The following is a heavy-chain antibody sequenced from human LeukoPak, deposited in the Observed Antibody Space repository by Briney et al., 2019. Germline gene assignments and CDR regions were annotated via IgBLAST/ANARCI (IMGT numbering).Heavy chain of an antibody. CDR1: GYTFSDYY. D-gene: IGHD3-22*01. V-gene: IGHV7-4-1*02. J-gene: IGHJ4*02. CDR3: ARNSPYDSSGSKTPHLGY. CDR2: INTNTGNP. Sequence: ASVKVSCKASGYTFSDYYLHWVRQAPGQGLEWMGWINTNTGNPTYAQGFTGRFVFSLDTSVSTAYLQISSLKAEDTAVYYCARNSPYDSSGSKTPHLGYWGQGTLVTVSS.